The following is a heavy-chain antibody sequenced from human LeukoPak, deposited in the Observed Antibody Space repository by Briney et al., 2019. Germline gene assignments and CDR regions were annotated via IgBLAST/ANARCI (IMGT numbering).Heavy chain of an antibody. CDR3: ARNIAVAGTFDY. D-gene: IGHD6-19*01. CDR1: GFTVSSNY. CDR2: ISGSGGST. V-gene: IGHV3-23*01. J-gene: IGHJ4*02. Sequence: GGSLRLSCAASGFTVSSNYMNWVRQALGKGLEWVSAISGSGGSTYYADSVKGRFTISRDNSKNTLYLQMNSLRAEDTAVYYCARNIAVAGTFDYWGQGTLVTVSS.